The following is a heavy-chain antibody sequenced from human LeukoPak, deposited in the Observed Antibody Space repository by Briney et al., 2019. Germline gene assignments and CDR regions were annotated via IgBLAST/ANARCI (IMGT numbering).Heavy chain of an antibody. V-gene: IGHV4-59*01. Sequence: SETLSLTCTVSGGSISRYYWSWIRQPPGKGLEWIGNIYYNESTNYKPSLKSRVTISVHTSKNQFSLNLRSLTAADTAVYYCARGGYSGYAFDRWGQGTRVTVSS. CDR3: ARGGYSGYAFDR. CDR1: GGSISRYY. D-gene: IGHD5-12*01. CDR2: IYYNEST. J-gene: IGHJ5*02.